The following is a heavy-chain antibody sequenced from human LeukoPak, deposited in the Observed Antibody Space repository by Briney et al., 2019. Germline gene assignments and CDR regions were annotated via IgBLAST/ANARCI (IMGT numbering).Heavy chain of an antibody. V-gene: IGHV3-23*01. CDR3: AKDPSTYYGGNDWFDP. CDR1: GFTFSSYA. Sequence: GGSLRLSCAASGFTFSSYAMSWVRQAPGKGLEWVSAISGSGGSTYCADSVKGRFTISRDNSKNTLYLQMNSLRAEDTAVYYCAKDPSTYYGGNDWFDPWGQGTLVTVSS. CDR2: ISGSGGST. J-gene: IGHJ5*02. D-gene: IGHD4-23*01.